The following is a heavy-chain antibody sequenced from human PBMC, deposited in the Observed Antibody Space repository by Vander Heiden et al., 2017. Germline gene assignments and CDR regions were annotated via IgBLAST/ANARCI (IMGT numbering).Heavy chain of an antibody. D-gene: IGHD6-13*01. CDR1: GFTFSNAW. Sequence: EVQLVESGGGLVKPGGSLRLPCAASGFTFSNAWMNWVRQAPGKGLEWVGRIKSKTDGGTTDYAAPVKGRFTISRDDSKNTLYLQMNSLKTEDTAVYYCTTAIIAAAGEYYYYYYGMDVWGQGTTVTVSS. V-gene: IGHV3-15*07. J-gene: IGHJ6*02. CDR3: TTAIIAAAGEYYYYYYGMDV. CDR2: IKSKTDGGTT.